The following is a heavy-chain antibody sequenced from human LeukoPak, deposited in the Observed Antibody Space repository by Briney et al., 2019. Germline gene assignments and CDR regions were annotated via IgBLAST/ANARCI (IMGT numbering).Heavy chain of an antibody. Sequence: GSLRLSCAASGFAFSRHSIHWVRQAPGKGLEWVAFIPYDGNNKFYADSVKGRFTISRDNSKNTLYLQMNSLRAEDTSVYYCAKGVGGSANYYYMDVWGKGTTVTVSS. D-gene: IGHD3-10*01. CDR2: IPYDGNNK. CDR1: GFAFSRHS. V-gene: IGHV3-30*02. CDR3: AKGVGGSANYYYMDV. J-gene: IGHJ6*03.